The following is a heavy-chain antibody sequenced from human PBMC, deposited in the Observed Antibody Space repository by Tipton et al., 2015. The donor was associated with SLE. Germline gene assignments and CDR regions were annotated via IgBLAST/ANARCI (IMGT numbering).Heavy chain of an antibody. CDR3: ARDIRQFDWFDP. V-gene: IGHV3-7*01. D-gene: IGHD2-2*02. CDR1: GFTFGDYA. J-gene: IGHJ5*02. CDR2: IKQDGSEK. Sequence: SLRLSCTASGFTFGDYAMSWFRQAPGKGLEWVANIKQDGSEKYYVDSVKGRFTISRDNAKNSLYLQMNSLRAEDTAVYYCARDIRQFDWFDPWGQGTLVTVSS.